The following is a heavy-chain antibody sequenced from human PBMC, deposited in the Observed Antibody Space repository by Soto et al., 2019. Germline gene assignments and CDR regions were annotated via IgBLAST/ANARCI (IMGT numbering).Heavy chain of an antibody. D-gene: IGHD2-15*01. CDR2: IYYNGNT. CDR1: GGSISSGGYY. CDR3: ARCSLVVIPVPGFDP. Sequence: SETLSLTCTVSGGSISSGGYYWSWIRQHPGRGLEWIGYIYYNGNTYYNPSLKSRVTVSVDTSKNQFSLNVRSVTAADTAVYYCARCSLVVIPVPGFDPWGQGTLVTVS. V-gene: IGHV4-31*03. J-gene: IGHJ5*02.